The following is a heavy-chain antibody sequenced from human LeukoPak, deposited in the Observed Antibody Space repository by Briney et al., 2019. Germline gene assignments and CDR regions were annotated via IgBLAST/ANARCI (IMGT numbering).Heavy chain of an antibody. D-gene: IGHD4-23*01. J-gene: IGHJ5*02. CDR3: ATLDNWFDP. Sequence: GGSLRLSCAASGFTFSSYRMNWVRQAPGKGLEWVSYISSSSSTIYYADSVKGRFTISRDNAKNTLYLQMNSLRAEDTAVYYCATLDNWFDPWGQGTLVTVSS. V-gene: IGHV3-48*04. CDR2: ISSSSSTI. CDR1: GFTFSSYR.